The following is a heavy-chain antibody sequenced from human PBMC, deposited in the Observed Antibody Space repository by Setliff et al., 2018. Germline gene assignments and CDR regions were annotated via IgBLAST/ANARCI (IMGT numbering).Heavy chain of an antibody. D-gene: IGHD2-2*01. CDR3: SRLVRYCTRTSCQRLSGDDY. CDR2: ISPYSGNT. CDR1: GYTFTDYG. J-gene: IGHJ4*02. Sequence: ASVKVSCKASGYTFTDYGVTWVRQTPGQGLEWVGWISPYSGNTYYAPKFQGRITMTTDTSTTTAYMELKSLRSDDTAIYYCSRLVRYCTRTSCQRLSGDDYWGQGALVTVSS. V-gene: IGHV1-18*01.